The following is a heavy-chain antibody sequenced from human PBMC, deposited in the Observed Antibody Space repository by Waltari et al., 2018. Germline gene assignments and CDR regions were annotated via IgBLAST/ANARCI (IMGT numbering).Heavy chain of an antibody. CDR2: ISNRGRTT. J-gene: IGHJ6*03. CDR3: ATTVGSTNYMGV. Sequence: QVQLVESGGGLVKPGGSLRLSCVASAFTFSDYYMSWIRQAPGKGLEWVSYISNRGRTTYYADSVRGRFTISRDNAKNSLYLQMNSLRPEDTAVYYCATTVGSTNYMGVWGKGTTVTVS. CDR1: AFTFSDYY. D-gene: IGHD2-8*01. V-gene: IGHV3-11*01.